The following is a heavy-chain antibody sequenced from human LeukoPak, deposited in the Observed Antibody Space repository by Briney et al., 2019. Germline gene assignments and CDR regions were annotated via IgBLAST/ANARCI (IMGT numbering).Heavy chain of an antibody. CDR1: GFTFSSYG. Sequence: SGGSLRLSCAASGFTFSSYGMHWVRQAPGKGLEWVAVISYDGSYKYYADSVKGRFTISRDNSKNTLYLQMNSLRAEDTAVYYCAKSGCSGGSCHSFGYGDYALDYWGQGTLVTVSS. D-gene: IGHD2-15*01. CDR2: ISYDGSYK. V-gene: IGHV3-30*18. CDR3: AKSGCSGGSCHSFGYGDYALDY. J-gene: IGHJ4*02.